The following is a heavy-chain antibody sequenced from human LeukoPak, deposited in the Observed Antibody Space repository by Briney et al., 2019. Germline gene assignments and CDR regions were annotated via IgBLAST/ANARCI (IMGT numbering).Heavy chain of an antibody. J-gene: IGHJ5*02. V-gene: IGHV3-7*01. Sequence: GGSLRLSCAASGFTFSSYWMSWVRQAPGKGLEWVANIKEGGSRKYYVDSMKGRFTISRDNARNALYLQMNSLRAEDTAMYYCARDRDSSHGSWGQGTLVTVSS. CDR1: GFTFSSYW. CDR2: IKEGGSRK. D-gene: IGHD5-18*01. CDR3: ARDRDSSHGS.